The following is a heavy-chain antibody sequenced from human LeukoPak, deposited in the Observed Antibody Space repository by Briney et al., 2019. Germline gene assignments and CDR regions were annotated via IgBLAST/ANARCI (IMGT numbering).Heavy chain of an antibody. CDR3: VKRGGESRYSNKVGYYYYMDV. J-gene: IGHJ6*03. D-gene: IGHD4-11*01. CDR1: GYTFTGYY. Sequence: ASVKVSCKASGYTFTGYYMHWVRQAPGQGLEWMGWINPNSGGTNYAQKFQGRVTMTRDTSISTAYMELSRLRSDDTAVYYCVKRGGESRYSNKVGYYYYMDVWGKGTTVTVSS. CDR2: INPNSGGT. V-gene: IGHV1-2*02.